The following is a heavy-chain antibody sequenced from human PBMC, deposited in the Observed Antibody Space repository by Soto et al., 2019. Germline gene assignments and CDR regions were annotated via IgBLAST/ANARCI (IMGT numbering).Heavy chain of an antibody. Sequence: HPGGSLRLSCAASGFTFSAYGMHWVRQAPGKGLEWVAVISYGGSDEYYADSVKGRFTISRDNSKNTLYLQMSSLRAEDTAVYYCAKINKVTPNYYYYGMDVWGQGTTVTVSS. CDR1: GFTFSAYG. D-gene: IGHD2-21*02. CDR3: AKINKVTPNYYYYGMDV. CDR2: ISYGGSDE. V-gene: IGHV3-30*18. J-gene: IGHJ6*02.